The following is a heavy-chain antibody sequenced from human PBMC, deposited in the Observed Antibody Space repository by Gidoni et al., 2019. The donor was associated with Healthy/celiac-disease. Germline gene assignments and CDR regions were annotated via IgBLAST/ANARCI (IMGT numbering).Heavy chain of an antibody. J-gene: IGHJ4*02. CDR3: ASSPVELEIDY. D-gene: IGHD1-1*01. Sequence: GLEWMGWINPNSGGTNYAQKFQGRVTMTRDTSISTAYMELSRLRSDDTAVYYCASSPVELEIDYWGQGTLVTVSS. V-gene: IGHV1-2*02. CDR2: INPNSGGT.